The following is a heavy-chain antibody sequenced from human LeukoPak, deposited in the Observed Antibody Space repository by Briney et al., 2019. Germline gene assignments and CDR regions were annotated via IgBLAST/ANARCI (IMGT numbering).Heavy chain of an antibody. CDR3: ATRNAAAGPLNWFDP. V-gene: IGHV1-3*03. CDR2: INAGNGNT. Sequence: GASVKVSCKASGYTFTSYAMHWVRQAPGQRLEWMGWINAGNGNTKYSQEFQGRVTITRDTSASTAYMELSSLRSEDMAVYYCATRNAAAGPLNWFDPWGQGTLVTVSS. CDR1: GYTFTSYA. J-gene: IGHJ5*02. D-gene: IGHD6-13*01.